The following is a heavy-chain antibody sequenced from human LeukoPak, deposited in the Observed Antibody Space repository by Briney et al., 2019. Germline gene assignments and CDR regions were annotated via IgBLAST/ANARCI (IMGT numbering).Heavy chain of an antibody. J-gene: IGHJ2*01. CDR2: MYYNRST. CDR3: ARLTSSWYQDWYFDL. CDR1: GGSISSYY. Sequence: SETLSLTCTVSGGSISSYYWSWIRQPPGKGLEWIGYMYYNRSTNYNPSLKSRVTISVDTSKNQFSLKLSSVTAADTAVYYCARLTSSWYQDWYFDLWGRGTLVTVSS. D-gene: IGHD6-13*01. V-gene: IGHV4-59*12.